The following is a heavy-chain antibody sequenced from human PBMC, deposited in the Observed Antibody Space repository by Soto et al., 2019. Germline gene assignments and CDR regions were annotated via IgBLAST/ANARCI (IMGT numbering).Heavy chain of an antibody. J-gene: IGHJ4*02. V-gene: IGHV3-53*01. D-gene: IGHD2-2*02. CDR1: GLTVSSNY. Sequence: LRLSCAASGLTVSSNYMSWVRQAPGKGLEWVSVIYSGGSTYYADSVKGRFTISRDNSKNTLYLQMNSLRAEDTAVYYCASTSPPDCSSTSCYIDYWGQGTLVTVS. CDR3: ASTSPPDCSSTSCYIDY. CDR2: IYSGGST.